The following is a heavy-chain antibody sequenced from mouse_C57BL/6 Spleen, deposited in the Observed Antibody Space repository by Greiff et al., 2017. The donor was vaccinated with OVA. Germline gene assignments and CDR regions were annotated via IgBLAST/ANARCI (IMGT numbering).Heavy chain of an antibody. CDR3: ARRTTVVDGLDY. D-gene: IGHD1-1*01. Sequence: QVQLKQSGPELVKPGASVKISCKASGYAFSSSWMNWVKQRPGKGLEWIGRIYPGDGDTNYNGKFKGKATLTADKSSSTAYMQLSSLTSEDSAVYFCARRTTVVDGLDYWGQGTTLTVSS. J-gene: IGHJ2*01. CDR2: IYPGDGDT. V-gene: IGHV1-82*01. CDR1: GYAFSSSW.